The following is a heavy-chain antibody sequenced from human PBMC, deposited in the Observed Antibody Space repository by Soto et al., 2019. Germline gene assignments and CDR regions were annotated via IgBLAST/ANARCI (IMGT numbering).Heavy chain of an antibody. D-gene: IGHD2-15*01. CDR2: IYYSGST. Sequence: PSETLSLTCTVSCGSISSGDYYWSWIRQPPGKGLEWIGYIYYSGSTYYNPSLKSRVTISVDTSKNQFSLKLSSVTAADTAVYYCARTPHGGYCSGGSCPRFDYWGQGTLVTVSS. CDR3: ARTPHGGYCSGGSCPRFDY. V-gene: IGHV4-30-4*01. J-gene: IGHJ4*02. CDR1: CGSISSGDYY.